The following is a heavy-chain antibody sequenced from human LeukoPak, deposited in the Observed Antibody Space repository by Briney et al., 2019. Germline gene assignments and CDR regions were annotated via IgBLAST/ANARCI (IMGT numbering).Heavy chain of an antibody. D-gene: IGHD6-25*01. V-gene: IGHV1-46*01. J-gene: IGHJ4*02. CDR2: INPSGGST. Sequence: GASVKVSCKASGYTFTTYYMHWVRQAPGQGLEWMGIINPSGGSTSYAQKFQGRVTMTRDMSTSTVYMELSSLRSEDTAVYYCTRGARRSASGDYFDYWGQGTLVTVSS. CDR1: GYTFTTYY. CDR3: TRGARRSASGDYFDY.